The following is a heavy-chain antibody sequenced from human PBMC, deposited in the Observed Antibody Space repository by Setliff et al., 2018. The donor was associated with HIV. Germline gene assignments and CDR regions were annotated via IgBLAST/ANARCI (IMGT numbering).Heavy chain of an antibody. V-gene: IGHV4-38-2*01. CDR2: IYHSGTT. Sequence: SETLSLTCAVSGYSISSGYYWGWIRQTPGKGLEWIGSIYHSGTTYYNPSLKSRVTILVDTSKNHFSLKLTSVTAADTAVYYCARGPTRFYFDYWGQGTLVTVSS. CDR3: ARGPTRFYFDY. D-gene: IGHD1-1*01. J-gene: IGHJ4*02. CDR1: GYSISSGYY.